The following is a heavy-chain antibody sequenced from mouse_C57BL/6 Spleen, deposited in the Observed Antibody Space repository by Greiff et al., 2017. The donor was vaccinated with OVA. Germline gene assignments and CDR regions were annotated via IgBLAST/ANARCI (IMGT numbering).Heavy chain of an antibody. CDR2: IDPSDSYT. D-gene: IGHD1-2*01. Sequence: VQLQQPGAELVMPGASVKLSCKASGYTFTSYWMHWVKQRPGQGLEWIGEIDPSDSYTNYNQKFKGKSTLTVDKSSSTAYMQLSSLTSEDSAVYYCARPTTAHWYFDVWGTGTTVTVSS. J-gene: IGHJ1*03. CDR3: ARPTTAHWYFDV. CDR1: GYTFTSYW. V-gene: IGHV1-69*01.